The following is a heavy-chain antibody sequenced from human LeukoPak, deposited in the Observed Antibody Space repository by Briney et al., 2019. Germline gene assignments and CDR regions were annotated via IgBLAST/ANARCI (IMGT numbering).Heavy chain of an antibody. CDR1: GGTFINFG. CDR2: IIPMFDTI. Sequence: SVKVSCKASGGTFINFGISWVRQAPGQGLEWMGGIIPMFDTINYAQKFQGRVTITTDESTSTAYMELSSLRSDDTAVYYCARDVLAARHPAYFDYWGQGTPVTVSS. J-gene: IGHJ4*02. D-gene: IGHD6-6*01. CDR3: ARDVLAARHPAYFDY. V-gene: IGHV1-69*05.